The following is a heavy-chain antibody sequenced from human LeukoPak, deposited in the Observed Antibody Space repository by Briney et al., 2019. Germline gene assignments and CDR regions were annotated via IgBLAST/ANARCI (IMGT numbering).Heavy chain of an antibody. CDR1: GFTFSSYD. J-gene: IGHJ4*02. CDR2: ISSNGGDI. CDR3: ARGTTFYYDSAGYSPPRTFDY. V-gene: IGHV3-48*03. D-gene: IGHD3-22*01. Sequence: PGGSLRLTCAASGFTFSSYDINWVRRPPGKGLEWVSYISSNGGDIYYADSVKGRFTISRYNAKKSLYLQMNSLRDEDTAVYYCARGTTFYYDSAGYSPPRTFDYWGEGALVTVSS.